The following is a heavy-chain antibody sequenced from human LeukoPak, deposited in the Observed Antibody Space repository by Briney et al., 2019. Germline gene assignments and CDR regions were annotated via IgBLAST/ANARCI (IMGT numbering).Heavy chain of an antibody. D-gene: IGHD3-10*01. J-gene: IGHJ4*02. CDR1: GFTFSSYW. Sequence: GGSLRLSCAASGFTFSSYWMHWVRQAPGKGLVWVSRIHSDGRSTDYADSVKGRFTISRDNAKNTLNPQMNSLRAEDTAVYYCARDPRGGTLDYWGQGALVTVSS. CDR3: ARDPRGGTLDY. V-gene: IGHV3-74*01. CDR2: IHSDGRST.